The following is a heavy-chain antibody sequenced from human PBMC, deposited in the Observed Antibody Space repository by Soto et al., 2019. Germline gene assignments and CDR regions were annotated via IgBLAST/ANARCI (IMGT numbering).Heavy chain of an antibody. V-gene: IGHV4-59*01. D-gene: IGHD1-26*01. CDR2: IYYSGST. Sequence: SETLSLTCTVSGGSISSYYWSWIRQPPGKGLEWIGYIYYSGSTNYNPSLKSRVTISVDTSKNQFSLKLSSVTAADTAVYYCARVVEDEWFDPWGQGTLVTVSS. J-gene: IGHJ5*02. CDR1: GGSISSYY. CDR3: ARVVEDEWFDP.